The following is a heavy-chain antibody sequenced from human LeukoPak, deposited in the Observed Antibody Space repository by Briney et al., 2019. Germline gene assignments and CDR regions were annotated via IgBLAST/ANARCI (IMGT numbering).Heavy chain of an antibody. J-gene: IGHJ4*02. CDR2: IYYSGST. CDR1: GDSISSGTYY. V-gene: IGHV4-61*05. D-gene: IGHD3-10*01. Sequence: PSETLSLTCIVSGDSISSGTYYWGWIRQPPGKGLEWIGYIYYSGSTNYNPSLKSRITISVDTSKNQFSLKLSSVTAADTAVYYCARGPKGGWSSGFLLDYWGQGTLVTVSS. CDR3: ARGPKGGWSSGFLLDY.